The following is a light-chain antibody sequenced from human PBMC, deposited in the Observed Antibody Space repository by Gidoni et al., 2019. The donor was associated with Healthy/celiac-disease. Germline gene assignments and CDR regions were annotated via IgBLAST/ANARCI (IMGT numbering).Light chain of an antibody. CDR3: QQSYSTPPVT. J-gene: IGKJ4*01. Sequence: DIQMIQPPSSLSASVGDRVTITCRAIQSISSSLNWYQQKPGKAPKLLIYASSSLQSGVPSRFSGSGSGTDFTLTISSLQPEDFATYYCQQSYSTPPVTFGGGTKVEIK. CDR1: QSISSS. V-gene: IGKV1-39*01. CDR2: ASS.